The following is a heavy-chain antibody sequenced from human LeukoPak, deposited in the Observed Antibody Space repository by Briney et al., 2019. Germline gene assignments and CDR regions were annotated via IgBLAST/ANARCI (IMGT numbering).Heavy chain of an antibody. V-gene: IGHV1-2*02. D-gene: IGHD1-14*01. CDR2: INPNSGGT. Sequence: ASVKVSCKASGYTFTGYYMHWVRQAPGQGLEWMGWINPNSGGTNYAQKFQGRVTMTRDTSISTAYMELSRLRSDDTAVYYCARVGGYGTDAFDIWDQGTKVTVSS. CDR1: GYTFTGYY. J-gene: IGHJ3*02. CDR3: ARVGGYGTDAFDI.